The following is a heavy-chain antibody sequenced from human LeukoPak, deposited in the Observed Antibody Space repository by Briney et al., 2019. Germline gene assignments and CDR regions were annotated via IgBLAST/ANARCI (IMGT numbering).Heavy chain of an antibody. D-gene: IGHD3-10*01. V-gene: IGHV3-7*03. J-gene: IGHJ4*02. CDR2: INQDGGEK. Sequence: GGSLRLSCAVSGFTFSSYWMSWVRQAPGKGLEWVANINQDGGEKYYVDSVKGRFTISRDNAKNSLYLQMNSLRAEDTAVYYCAREGPMLRGVIGGKIDYWGQGILVTVSS. CDR1: GFTFSSYW. CDR3: AREGPMLRGVIGGKIDY.